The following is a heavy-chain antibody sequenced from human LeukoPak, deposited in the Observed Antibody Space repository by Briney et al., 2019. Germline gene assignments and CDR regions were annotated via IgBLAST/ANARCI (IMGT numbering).Heavy chain of an antibody. Sequence: GGSLRLSCAASGFTFSSYSMNWVRQAPGKGLEWVSSISSSSSYIYYADSVKGRFTISRDNAKNSLYLQMNSLRAEDTAVYYCAREFRGDALQLWPHFDYWGQGTLVTVSS. CDR3: AREFRGDALQLWPHFDY. D-gene: IGHD5-18*01. J-gene: IGHJ4*02. V-gene: IGHV3-21*04. CDR2: ISSSSSYI. CDR1: GFTFSSYS.